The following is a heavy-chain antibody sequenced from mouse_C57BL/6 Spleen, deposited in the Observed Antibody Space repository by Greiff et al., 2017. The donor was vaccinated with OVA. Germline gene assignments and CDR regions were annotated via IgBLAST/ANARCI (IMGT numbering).Heavy chain of an antibody. CDR3: ARGTYYYGSSSYAMDY. CDR2: INPSNGGT. D-gene: IGHD1-1*01. Sequence: VQLQQPGTELVKPGASVKLSCKASGYTFTSYWMHWVKQRPGQGLEWIGNINPSNGGTNYNEKFKSKATLTVDKSSSTAYMQLSSLTSEDSAVYYCARGTYYYGSSSYAMDYWGQGTSVTVSS. J-gene: IGHJ4*01. V-gene: IGHV1-53*01. CDR1: GYTFTSYW.